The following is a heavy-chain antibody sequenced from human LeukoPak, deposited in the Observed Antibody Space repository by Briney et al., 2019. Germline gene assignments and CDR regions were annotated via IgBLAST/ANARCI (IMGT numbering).Heavy chain of an antibody. J-gene: IGHJ5*02. Sequence: PSETLSLTCTVSGGSISSYYWSWIRQPPGKGLEWIGYIYYSGSTNYNPSLKSRVTISVDTSKNQFSLKLSSVTAADTAVYYCASILTKDAVAARGWFDPWGQGTLVTVSS. CDR2: IYYSGST. V-gene: IGHV4-59*08. CDR1: GGSISSYY. D-gene: IGHD6-19*01. CDR3: ASILTKDAVAARGWFDP.